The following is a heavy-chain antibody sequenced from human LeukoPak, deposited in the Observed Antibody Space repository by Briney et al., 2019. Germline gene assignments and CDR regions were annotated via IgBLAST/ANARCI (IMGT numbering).Heavy chain of an antibody. D-gene: IGHD4-17*01. CDR1: GFTFDEFA. CDR2: INFNGDTT. CDR3: AKGESYYGDYLREDY. Sequence: PGRSLRLSCSASGFTFDEFAMHWVRQPPGKGLEWVSGINFNGDTTRYAHSVKGRFTISRDNAKKALYLQMNGLRGEDTALYYCAKGESYYGDYLREDYWGQGTLVTVSS. J-gene: IGHJ4*02. V-gene: IGHV3-9*01.